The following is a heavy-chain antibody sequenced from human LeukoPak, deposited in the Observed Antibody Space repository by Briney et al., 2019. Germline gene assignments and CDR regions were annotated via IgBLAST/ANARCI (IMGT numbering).Heavy chain of an antibody. Sequence: GGSLRLSCAASGFTFPSYALSWVRPAPGKGLEWVSTISNCCANTYYADSVKGRFTIPRDNSKNTLYLQMNSLRAEDTAVYSCAKEYYSGSGTYLYYFDYWGQGTLVSVPS. CDR1: GFTFPSYA. J-gene: IGHJ4*02. CDR2: ISNCCANT. CDR3: AKEYYSGSGTYLYYFDY. D-gene: IGHD3-10*01. V-gene: IGHV3-23*01.